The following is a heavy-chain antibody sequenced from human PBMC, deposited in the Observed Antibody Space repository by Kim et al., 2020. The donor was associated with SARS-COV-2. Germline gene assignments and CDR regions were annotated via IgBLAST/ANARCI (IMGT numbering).Heavy chain of an antibody. Sequence: SETLSLTCTVSGDSISSRNYFWGWVRQSPVKGLEWVASLYYTGTPYYNPSLKSRVTMSADTSKSQLSLQLSTVTAADTAVYFCTRIWILGSTTNFFDNWG. V-gene: IGHV4-39*01. CDR1: GDSISSRNYF. CDR2: LYYTGTP. J-gene: IGHJ4*01. CDR3: TRIWILGSTTNFFDN. D-gene: IGHD3-3*01.